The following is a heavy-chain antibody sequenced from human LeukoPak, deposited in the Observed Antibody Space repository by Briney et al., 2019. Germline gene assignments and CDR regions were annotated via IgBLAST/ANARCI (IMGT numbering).Heavy chain of an antibody. D-gene: IGHD6-6*01. CDR3: ARDKTPWYSSSSGAAD. J-gene: IGHJ4*02. V-gene: IGHV4-30-2*01. Sequence: SETLSLTCTVSGGSISSGGYYWSWIRQPPGKGLEWIGYIYHSGSTYYNPSLKSRVTISVDRSKNQFSLKLSSVTAADTAVYYCARDKTPWYSSSSGAADWGQGTLVTVSS. CDR2: IYHSGST. CDR1: GGSISSGGYY.